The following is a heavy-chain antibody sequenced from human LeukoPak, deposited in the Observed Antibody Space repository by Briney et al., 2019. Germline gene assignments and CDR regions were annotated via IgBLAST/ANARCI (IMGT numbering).Heavy chain of an antibody. J-gene: IGHJ4*02. CDR1: GYTFTGYY. CDR3: ARDLMYCDTMSCYDGDFDY. CDR2: INPNSGGT. D-gene: IGHD2-2*01. V-gene: IGHV1-2*02. Sequence: ASVKVSCKASGYTFTGYYMHWVRQAPGQGLEWMGWINPNSGGTNYAQKFQGRVTMTRDTSISTAYMELSRLRSDDTAIYYCARDLMYCDTMSCYDGDFDYWGQGTPVTVSS.